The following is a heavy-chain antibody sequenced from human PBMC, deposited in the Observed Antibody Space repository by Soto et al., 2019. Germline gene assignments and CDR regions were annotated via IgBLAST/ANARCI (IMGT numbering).Heavy chain of an antibody. J-gene: IGHJ4*02. D-gene: IGHD2-21*01. V-gene: IGHV3-49*03. CDR2: IRSKAYGATR. CDR3: PRVLVPQSDYYPPDCFSY. Sequence: PERSLRLSCIASAFTLGDYAISWFRHAPGKRLEWVGFIRSKAYGATREYAASVKGRFTISRDDSKSIAYLQMNSLKTEDTAVYSCPRVLVPQSDYYPPDCFSYWVQRT. CDR1: AFTLGDYA.